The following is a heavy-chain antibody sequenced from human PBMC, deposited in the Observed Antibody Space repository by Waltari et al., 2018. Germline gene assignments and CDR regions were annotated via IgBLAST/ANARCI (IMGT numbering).Heavy chain of an antibody. Sequence: QVQLQQWGAGLLKPSETLSLTCSVSGASFSAYYWGWVRHVPGKGLEWIGQIRHPGNTNYNPSLQSRVAISIDTSRNQFSLRVFPVTAADTGLYFCTRGGNYDFWSHRPFVDPWGQGTQVTVSS. CDR2: IRHPGNT. CDR3: TRGGNYDFWSHRPFVDP. CDR1: GASFSAYY. D-gene: IGHD3-3*01. V-gene: IGHV4-34*01. J-gene: IGHJ5*02.